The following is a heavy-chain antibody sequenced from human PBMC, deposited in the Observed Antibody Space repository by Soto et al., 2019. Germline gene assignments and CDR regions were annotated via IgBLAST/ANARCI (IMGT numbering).Heavy chain of an antibody. CDR2: IYPGDSDT. J-gene: IGHJ6*02. Sequence: PGESLKISCKGSGYSFTSYWIGWVRQMPGKGLEWMGIIYPGDSDTRYSPSFQGQVTISADKSISTAYLQWSSLKASDTAMYYCARHGDTYYYDSSGSDVWGQGXTVTVYS. D-gene: IGHD3-22*01. CDR3: ARHGDTYYYDSSGSDV. V-gene: IGHV5-51*01. CDR1: GYSFTSYW.